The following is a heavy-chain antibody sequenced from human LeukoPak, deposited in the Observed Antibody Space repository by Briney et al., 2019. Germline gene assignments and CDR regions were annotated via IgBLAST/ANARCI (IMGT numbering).Heavy chain of an antibody. D-gene: IGHD3-10*01. V-gene: IGHV1-18*01. CDR3: ARGVRGVITQKYCYYGMDV. Sequence: ASVKVSCKASGYTFTSYGIRWVRQAPGQGLKWMGWIITYNGNTNYAQKLQGRVTMTTDTSTSTAYMELRSLRSDDTAVYYCARGVRGVITQKYCYYGMDVWGQGTTVTVSS. CDR2: IITYNGNT. CDR1: GYTFTSYG. J-gene: IGHJ6*02.